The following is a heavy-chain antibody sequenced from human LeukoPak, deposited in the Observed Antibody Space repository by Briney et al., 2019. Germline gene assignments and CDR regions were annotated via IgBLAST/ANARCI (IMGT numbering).Heavy chain of an antibody. J-gene: IGHJ4*02. Sequence: GGSLRLSCAASGFTFSSYSMNWIRQAPGKGLEWVSSISSSSSYIYYADSVKGRFTISRDNAKNSLYLQMNSLRAEDTAVYYCARDVSGLAAASTFDYWGQGTLVTVSS. V-gene: IGHV3-21*01. D-gene: IGHD6-13*01. CDR1: GFTFSSYS. CDR3: ARDVSGLAAASTFDY. CDR2: ISSSSSYI.